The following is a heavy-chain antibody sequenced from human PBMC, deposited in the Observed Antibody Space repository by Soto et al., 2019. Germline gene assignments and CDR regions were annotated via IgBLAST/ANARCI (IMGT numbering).Heavy chain of an antibody. CDR1: GFAFSYYT. CDR3: LKEMGPRCDWPYYFDY. Sequence: GGSLRLSWLASGFAFSYYTLHWVRQAPGKGLEFVSAINVNGSDTFYADSVKGRFTISRDNSRNTIYLQMSTLRADYTASYYCLKEMGPRCDWPYYFDYGGHGSPVTVSS. CDR2: INVNGSDT. J-gene: IGHJ4*01. D-gene: IGHD2-21*02. V-gene: IGHV3-64D*06.